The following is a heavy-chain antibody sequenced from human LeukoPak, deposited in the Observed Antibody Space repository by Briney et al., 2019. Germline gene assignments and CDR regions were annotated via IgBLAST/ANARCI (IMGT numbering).Heavy chain of an antibody. Sequence: ASVKVSCKASGYTFTSCGISWVRQPPGQGLEWMGWISAYNGNTNYAQKLQGRGTMTTDTSTSTAYMELRSMRSDDTAVYYCARCSIAVAGRPGYFDYWGQGTLVTVSS. CDR1: GYTFTSCG. D-gene: IGHD6-19*01. CDR2: ISAYNGNT. V-gene: IGHV1-18*01. CDR3: ARCSIAVAGRPGYFDY. J-gene: IGHJ4*02.